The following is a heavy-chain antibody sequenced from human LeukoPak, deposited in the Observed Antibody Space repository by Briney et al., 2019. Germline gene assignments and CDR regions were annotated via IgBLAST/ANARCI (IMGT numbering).Heavy chain of an antibody. J-gene: IGHJ4*02. V-gene: IGHV3-74*01. CDR1: GFTFSSYW. Sequence: GGSLRLSCAASGFTFSSYWMHWVRQAPGKGLVWVSRINSDGGSTSYADSVKGRFTISRDNAKNTLYLQMNSLRAEDTAVYYCATSYYGDSLDYWGQGTLVTVSS. CDR3: ATSYYGDSLDY. CDR2: INSDGGST. D-gene: IGHD4-17*01.